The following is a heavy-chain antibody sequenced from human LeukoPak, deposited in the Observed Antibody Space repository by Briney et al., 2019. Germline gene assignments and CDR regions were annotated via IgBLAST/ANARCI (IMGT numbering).Heavy chain of an antibody. CDR2: IIPIFGTA. D-gene: IGHD1-26*01. CDR3: ARGNSGSYHGGYWFDP. Sequence: VASVKVSCKASGGTFSSYAISGVRQAPGQGREWMGGIIPIFGTANYAQKFQGRVTITTDESTSTAYMELSSLRSEDTAVYYCARGNSGSYHGGYWFDPWGQGTLVTVSS. V-gene: IGHV1-69*05. CDR1: GGTFSSYA. J-gene: IGHJ5*02.